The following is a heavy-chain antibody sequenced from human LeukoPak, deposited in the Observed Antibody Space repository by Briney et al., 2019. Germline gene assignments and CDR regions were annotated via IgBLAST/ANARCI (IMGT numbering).Heavy chain of an antibody. V-gene: IGHV7-4-1*02. Sequence: ASVKVSCKASGYTFTSYAMNWVRQAPGQGLEWMGWINTNTGNPTYAQGFTGRFVFSLDTSVSTAYLQISSLKAEDTAVYYCASSGADNWNDDYYMDVWGKGTTVTVSS. CDR3: ASSGADNWNDDYYMDV. D-gene: IGHD1-20*01. CDR2: INTNTGNP. J-gene: IGHJ6*03. CDR1: GYTFTSYA.